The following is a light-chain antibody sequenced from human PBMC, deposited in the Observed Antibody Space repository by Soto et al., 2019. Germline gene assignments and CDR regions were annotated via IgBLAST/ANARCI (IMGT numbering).Light chain of an antibody. CDR2: GAF. Sequence: EIVLTQSPGTLSLSPGERATLYCRASQRVSSNYLAWYQKKPGQAPRLLIYGAFNKATGIPDRFSGSGSGTDFSLTISRLDPEDFAVFYCQQYDSSPGTFGQGTKVEIK. J-gene: IGKJ1*01. CDR3: QQYDSSPGT. CDR1: QRVSSNY. V-gene: IGKV3-20*01.